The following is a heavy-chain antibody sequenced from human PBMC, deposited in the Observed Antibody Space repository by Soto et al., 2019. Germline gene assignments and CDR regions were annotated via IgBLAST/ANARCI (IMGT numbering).Heavy chain of an antibody. CDR3: ARDVVRSTEGDS. CDR2: IIPIFTRT. V-gene: IGHV1-69*01. CDR1: GGTFSTSS. Sequence: QLQVVQSGPEVKEPGSSVKVSCKASGGTFSTSSFVWVRQGPGQGLEWMGGIIPIFTRTNFAQKVQGRVTCSADESTRTTYMEMRSLTSEDTAIYYCARDVVRSTEGDSWGQGTLVTVSS. D-gene: IGHD2-15*01. J-gene: IGHJ4*02.